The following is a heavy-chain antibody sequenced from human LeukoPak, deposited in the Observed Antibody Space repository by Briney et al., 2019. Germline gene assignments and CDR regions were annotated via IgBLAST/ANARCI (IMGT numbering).Heavy chain of an antibody. CDR3: AGSSSWYSWCFDY. J-gene: IGHJ4*02. CDR1: GFTFSTHR. V-gene: IGHV3-48*01. Sequence: TGGSLRLSCAASGFTFSTHRMNWVRQAPGKGLEWVADISGSSDDLHYADSVTGRFTISRDNSKNTLYLQMNSLRAEDTAVYYCAGSSSWYSWCFDYWGQGTLVTVSS. D-gene: IGHD6-13*01. CDR2: ISGSSDDL.